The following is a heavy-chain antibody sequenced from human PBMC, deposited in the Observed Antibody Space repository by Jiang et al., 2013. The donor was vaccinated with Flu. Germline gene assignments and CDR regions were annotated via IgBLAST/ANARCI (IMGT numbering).Heavy chain of an antibody. Sequence: SGAEVKKPGASVKVSCKASGYTFRDFYIHWVRQAPGQGLEWMGWINPNSGGTKYTQNFQGRVIMTRDTSISTAYMDLSSLTSDDTAVYYCARARGCGGGNCYSEYFQYWGQGTLITVSS. CDR2: INPNSGGT. CDR3: ARARGCGGGNCYSEYFQY. CDR1: GYTFRDFY. J-gene: IGHJ1*01. V-gene: IGHV1-2*02. D-gene: IGHD2-15*01.